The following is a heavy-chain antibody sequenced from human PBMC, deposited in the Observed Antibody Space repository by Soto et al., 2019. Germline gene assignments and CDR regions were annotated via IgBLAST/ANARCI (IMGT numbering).Heavy chain of an antibody. V-gene: IGHV4-59*01. CDR3: ARGAVGPIAARPFDY. J-gene: IGHJ4*02. Sequence: LSLTCTVSGGSISSYYWSWIRQPPGKGLEWIGYIYYSGSTNYNPSLKSRVTISVDTSKNQFSLKLSSVTAADTAVYYCARGAVGPIAARPFDYWGQGTLVTVSS. D-gene: IGHD6-6*01. CDR1: GGSISSYY. CDR2: IYYSGST.